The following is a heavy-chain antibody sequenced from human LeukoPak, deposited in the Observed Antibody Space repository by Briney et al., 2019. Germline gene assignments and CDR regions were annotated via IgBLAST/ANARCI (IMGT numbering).Heavy chain of an antibody. Sequence: PGGSLRLSCAASGFTFSSYEMNWVRQAPGKGLEWVSYISCSGSTIYYADSVKGRFTISRDNAKNSLYLQMNSLRAEDTAVYYCATYYDILTGYYPRRDYWGQGTLVTVSS. CDR1: GFTFSSYE. V-gene: IGHV3-48*03. J-gene: IGHJ4*02. CDR2: ISCSGSTI. CDR3: ATYYDILTGYYPRRDY. D-gene: IGHD3-9*01.